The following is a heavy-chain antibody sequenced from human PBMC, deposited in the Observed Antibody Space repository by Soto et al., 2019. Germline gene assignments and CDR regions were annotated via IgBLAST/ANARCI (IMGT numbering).Heavy chain of an antibody. V-gene: IGHV3-15*07. Sequence: QLVESGGGLVRPGGSLRLSCSASGFSISRAWMNWVRQAPGKGLEWVGRIKTKIEGETTHYAAPVNGRFTVSRDDSKNMLYLQMNSLKSDDTALYYCTTGSAEGVWGQGTTVTVSS. J-gene: IGHJ6*02. CDR1: GFSISRAW. CDR2: IKTKIEGETT. D-gene: IGHD6-6*01. CDR3: TTGSAEGV.